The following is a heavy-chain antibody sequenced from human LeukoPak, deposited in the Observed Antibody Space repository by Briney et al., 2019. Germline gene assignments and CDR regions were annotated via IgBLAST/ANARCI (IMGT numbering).Heavy chain of an antibody. CDR2: IHYSGST. J-gene: IGHJ6*03. CDR1: GGSINSYY. D-gene: IGHD3-10*01. CDR3: ARTTMVRGTYYMDV. V-gene: IGHV4-59*01. Sequence: SETLSLTCTVSGGSINSYYWSWIRQPPGKGLQWVACIHYSGSTNYNPSLKSRVTISVDTSKNQSSLKLSSVTAADTAVYYCARTTMVRGTYYMDVWGKGTTVTISS.